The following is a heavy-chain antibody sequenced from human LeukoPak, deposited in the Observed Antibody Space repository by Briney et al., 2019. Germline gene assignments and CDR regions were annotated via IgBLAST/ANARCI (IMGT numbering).Heavy chain of an antibody. CDR1: GFTFSSYE. Sequence: GGSLRLSCAASGFTFSSYEMNWVRQAPGKGLEWVSYISSSGSTIYYADSVKGRFTISRDNAKNSLYLQMNSLRAEDTAVYYCSRSPGAEWNYYMDVWGKGTTVTISS. CDR3: SRSPGAEWNYYMDV. V-gene: IGHV3-48*03. D-gene: IGHD3-3*01. CDR2: ISSSGSTI. J-gene: IGHJ6*03.